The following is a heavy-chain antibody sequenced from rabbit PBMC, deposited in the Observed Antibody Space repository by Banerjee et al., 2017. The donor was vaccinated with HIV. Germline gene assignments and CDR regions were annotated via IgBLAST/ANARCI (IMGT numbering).Heavy chain of an antibody. CDR1: GIDFSSYYY. CDR3: ARPDTTAWGVWPYLQL. Sequence: QQQLEESGGGLVKPGGTLTLTCKASGIDFSSYYYMCWVRQAPGKGLEWIGCIVAGSSGSTYYASWAKGRFTISKASSTTVTLQMTSLTAADTATYFCARPDTTAWGVWPYLQLWGPGTLVTVS. CDR2: IVAGSSGST. V-gene: IGHV1S45*01. D-gene: IGHD4-1*01. J-gene: IGHJ4*01.